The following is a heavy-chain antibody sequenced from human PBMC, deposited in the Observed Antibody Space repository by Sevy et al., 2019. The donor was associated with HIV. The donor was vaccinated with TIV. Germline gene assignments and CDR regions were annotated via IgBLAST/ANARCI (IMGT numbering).Heavy chain of an antibody. CDR3: ARREDYDFWSGSTQPDY. CDR2: INHSGST. D-gene: IGHD3-3*01. Sequence: SETLSLTCAVYGGSFSGYYWSWIRQPPGKGLEWIGEINHSGSTNYNPSLKSRVTISVDTSKNQFSLKLSSVTAADTAVYYCARREDYDFWSGSTQPDYWGQGTLVTVSS. V-gene: IGHV4-34*01. J-gene: IGHJ4*02. CDR1: GGSFSGYY.